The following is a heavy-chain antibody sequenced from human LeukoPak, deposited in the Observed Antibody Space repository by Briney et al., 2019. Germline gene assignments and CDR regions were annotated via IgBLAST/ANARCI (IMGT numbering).Heavy chain of an antibody. CDR2: INHSGST. CDR1: GGSFSGYY. V-gene: IGHV4-34*01. CDR3: ARAYPDNSSGWYGGDYYYMDV. Sequence: SETLSLTCAVYGGSFSGYYWSWIRQPPGKGLEWIGEINHSGSTNYNPSLKSRVTISVDTSKNQFSLKLSSVTAADTAVYYCARAYPDNSSGWYGGDYYYMDVWGKGTTVTISS. D-gene: IGHD6-19*01. J-gene: IGHJ6*03.